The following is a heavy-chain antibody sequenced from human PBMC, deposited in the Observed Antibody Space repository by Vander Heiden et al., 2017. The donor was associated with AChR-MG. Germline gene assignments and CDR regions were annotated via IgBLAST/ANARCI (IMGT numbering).Heavy chain of an antibody. J-gene: IGHJ4*02. CDR3: ASRIVSTADY. V-gene: IGHV3-15*01. D-gene: IGHD5-12*01. CDR2: IMTKSEGLKT. Sequence: EVQLVESGGNLVKPGESLTVSCAASGFTFSNVWMNWVRQAPGKGLEWIGHIMTKSEGLKTEYAAYVKGRFTISRDDSKSTVYLQMHSLKTEDTAVYYCASRIVSTADYWGQGTLVTVSS. CDR1: GFTFSNVW.